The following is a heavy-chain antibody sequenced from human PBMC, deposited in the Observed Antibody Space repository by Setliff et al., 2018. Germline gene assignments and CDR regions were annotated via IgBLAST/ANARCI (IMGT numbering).Heavy chain of an antibody. CDR3: ARTGTYRYFDY. CDR1: GGSMRSISYY. V-gene: IGHV4-39*01. D-gene: IGHD1-1*01. J-gene: IGHJ4*02. Sequence: SETLSLTCTVSGGSMRSISYYWGWIRQTPTKGLEWIGEINHSGGTHYNPSLKSRLTMSVDTSKNQFSLSLSSVTAADTAVYYCARTGTYRYFDYWGQGTLVTVSS. CDR2: INHSGGT.